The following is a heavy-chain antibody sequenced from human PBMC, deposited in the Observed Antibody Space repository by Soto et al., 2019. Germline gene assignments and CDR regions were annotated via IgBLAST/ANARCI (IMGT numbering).Heavy chain of an antibody. V-gene: IGHV3-30-3*01. D-gene: IGHD2-15*01. CDR2: ISYDGGNK. Sequence: QVQLVESGGGVVQPGRSLRLSCAASGFTFRNYAIHWVRQAPGKGLECVAVISYDGGNKFYRDYVKGRFTISRDNSKNTLYLQINSLRYEDTAVYYCARGDREDIAVVIGVRPGEYGVDVWGQGTMVTVSS. CDR1: GFTFRNYA. CDR3: ARGDREDIAVVIGVRPGEYGVDV. J-gene: IGHJ6*02.